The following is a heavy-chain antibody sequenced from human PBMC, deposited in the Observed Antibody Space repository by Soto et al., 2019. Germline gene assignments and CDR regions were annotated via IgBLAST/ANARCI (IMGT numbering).Heavy chain of an antibody. Sequence: GESLKISCKGSGYSFTSYWIGWVRQMPGKGLEWMGIIYPGDSDTRYSPSFQGQVTISADKSISTAYLQWSSLKASDTAMYYCARRVSRAPSSYSYMYACGKGNTLPVSS. CDR1: GYSFTSYW. CDR3: ARRVSRAPSSYSYMYA. CDR2: IYPGDSDT. J-gene: IGHJ6*03. V-gene: IGHV5-51*01.